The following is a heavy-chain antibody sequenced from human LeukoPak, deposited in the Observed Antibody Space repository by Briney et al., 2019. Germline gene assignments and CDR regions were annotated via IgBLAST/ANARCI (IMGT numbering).Heavy chain of an antibody. V-gene: IGHV3-33*01. CDR2: IWYDGSNK. Sequence: PGGSLRLSCAASGFTFSNYGMHWVRQAPGKGLEWVAVIWYDGSNKYYGDSVKGRFTISRDNSKNTLYLQMNSLRAEDTAVYYCARDGQDYGDYVGPGTHEFDYWGQGTLVTVSS. D-gene: IGHD4-17*01. J-gene: IGHJ4*02. CDR1: GFTFSNYG. CDR3: ARDGQDYGDYVGPGTHEFDY.